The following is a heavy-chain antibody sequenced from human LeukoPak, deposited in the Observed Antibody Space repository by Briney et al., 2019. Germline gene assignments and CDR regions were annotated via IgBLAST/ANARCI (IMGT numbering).Heavy chain of an antibody. CDR1: GDSVSSNSAA. Sequence: SQTPSLTCAISGDSVSSNSAAWNWIRPSPSRGLEWLGRTYYRSKWYNDYAVSVKSRITINPDTSKNQFSLQLNSVTPEDTAVYYCAGTHTIPYYFDYWGQGTLVTVSS. CDR2: TYYRSKWYN. J-gene: IGHJ4*02. CDR3: AGTHTIPYYFDY. V-gene: IGHV6-1*01. D-gene: IGHD3-9*01.